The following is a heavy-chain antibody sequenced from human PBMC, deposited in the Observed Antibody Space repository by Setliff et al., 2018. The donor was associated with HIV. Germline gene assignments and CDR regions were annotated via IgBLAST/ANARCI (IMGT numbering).Heavy chain of an antibody. CDR1: GGSISSGSHY. V-gene: IGHV4-61*02. D-gene: IGHD3-22*01. CDR2: IHTRGST. J-gene: IGHJ4*02. Sequence: NPSETLSLTCTVSGGSISSGSHYWSWIRQPAGKGLEWSRRIHTRGSTDYNPSLKSRVTILVDTSKNQSSLKLSSVTAADTAVYYGASAASYYDSSGYWAPPKYFDYWGQGTLVTVSS. CDR3: ASAASYYDSSGYWAPPKYFDY.